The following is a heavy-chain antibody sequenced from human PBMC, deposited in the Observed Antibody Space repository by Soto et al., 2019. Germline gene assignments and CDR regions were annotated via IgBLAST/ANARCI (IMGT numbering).Heavy chain of an antibody. Sequence: SETLSLTCAVYGVSFSGYYWSWIRQPPGKGLEWIGEINHSGSTNYNPSLKSRVTISVDTSKNQFSLKLSSVTAADTAVYYCARSRWRINWFDPWGQGTLVTVSS. J-gene: IGHJ5*02. D-gene: IGHD6-13*01. CDR2: INHSGST. CDR3: ARSRWRINWFDP. V-gene: IGHV4-34*01. CDR1: GVSFSGYY.